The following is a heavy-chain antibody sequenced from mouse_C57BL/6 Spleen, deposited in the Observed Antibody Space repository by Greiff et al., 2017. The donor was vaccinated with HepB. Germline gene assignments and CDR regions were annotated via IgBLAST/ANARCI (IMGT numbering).Heavy chain of an antibody. J-gene: IGHJ1*03. CDR1: GYSFTDYN. D-gene: IGHD2-1*01. Sequence: VQLQQSGPELVKPGASVKISCKASGYSFTDYNMNWVKQSNGKSLEWIGVINPNYGTTSYNQKFKGKATLTVDQSSSTAYMQLNSLTSEDSAVYYCARGFYYGNYALWYFDVWGTGTTVTVSS. V-gene: IGHV1-39*01. CDR3: ARGFYYGNYALWYFDV. CDR2: INPNYGTT.